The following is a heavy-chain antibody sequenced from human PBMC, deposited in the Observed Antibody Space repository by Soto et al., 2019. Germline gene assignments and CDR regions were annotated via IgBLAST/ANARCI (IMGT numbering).Heavy chain of an antibody. D-gene: IGHD5-12*01. CDR1: GGTFSTYA. CDR3: ASGLQLWLRRIDNGYSG. CDR2: IIPMFGTA. J-gene: IGHJ4*02. Sequence: QVQLVQSGAEVKKPESSVKVSCKAPGGTFSTYAISWVRQAPGQGLEWMGGIIPMFGTANYAQRFQDRVTITXXESTTTVYMELSSLRSEGTAVYFCASGLQLWLRRIDNGYSGWGQGTLVTVSS. V-gene: IGHV1-69*05.